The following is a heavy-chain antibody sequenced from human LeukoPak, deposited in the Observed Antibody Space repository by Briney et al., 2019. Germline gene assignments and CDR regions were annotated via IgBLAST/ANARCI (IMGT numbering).Heavy chain of an antibody. J-gene: IGHJ6*02. Sequence: PSETLSLSCTVSGGSISSGGYYWTWIRQHPGKALEYIGYIYYTGTTYNNPSLKSRVTISIDTSKNHFSLKLTSVTAADTAVYYCARNRDVHNGMDVWGQGITVIVSS. CDR2: IYYTGTT. V-gene: IGHV4-31*03. CDR1: GGSISSGGYY. CDR3: ARNRDVHNGMDV.